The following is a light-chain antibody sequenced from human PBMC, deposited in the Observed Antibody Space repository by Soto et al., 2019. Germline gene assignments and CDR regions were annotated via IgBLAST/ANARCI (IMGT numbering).Light chain of an antibody. CDR1: QSVSSSS. J-gene: IGKJ1*01. Sequence: EIVLTQSRGSLSLSQGERATLSCRASQSVSSSSLAWYQQKRGQAPRLVFYGASRRATGIADRFSGSGSGTDFTLTISRLEPEDFAVYYCQQYGSSPGTFGQGTRVDI. V-gene: IGKV3-20*01. CDR3: QQYGSSPGT. CDR2: GAS.